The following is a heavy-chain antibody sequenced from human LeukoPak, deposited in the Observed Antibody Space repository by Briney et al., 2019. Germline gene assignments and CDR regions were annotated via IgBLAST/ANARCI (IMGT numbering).Heavy chain of an antibody. D-gene: IGHD2-2*01. CDR3: ARLGCSSTSCYADY. V-gene: IGHV4-59*08. J-gene: IGHJ4*02. CDR1: GASISTYY. CDR2: IYYSGST. Sequence: PSETLSLTCTVSGASISTYYWSWIRQPPGKGLEWIGYIYYSGSTNYNPSLKSRVHIAVDTSKNQFSLELSTLSAADTGVYYCARLGCSSTSCYADYWGQGTLVTVSS.